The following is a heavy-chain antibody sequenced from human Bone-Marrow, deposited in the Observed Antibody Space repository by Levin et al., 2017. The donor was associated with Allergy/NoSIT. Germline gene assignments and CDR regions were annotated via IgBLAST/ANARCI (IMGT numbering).Heavy chain of an antibody. J-gene: IGHJ4*02. Sequence: GGSLRLSCAASGFIFSSYAMNWVRQAPGKGLEWVSTISNSGGSTYYADSVKGRFTISRDNSKNTLSLQMNSLKTDDTAVYYCAKDARQGSPEEYFFDDWGQGTLVTVSS. CDR1: GFIFSSYA. CDR2: ISNSGGST. CDR3: AKDARQGSPEEYFFDD. V-gene: IGHV3-23*01. D-gene: IGHD1-14*01.